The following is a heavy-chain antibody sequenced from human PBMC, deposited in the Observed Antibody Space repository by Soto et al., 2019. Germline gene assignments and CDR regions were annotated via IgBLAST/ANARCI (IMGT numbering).Heavy chain of an antibody. J-gene: IGHJ3*02. CDR1: GLSFNDYA. CDR3: AKVVVMRAVNDALDI. V-gene: IGHV3-23*01. Sequence: PGGSLRLSCAASGLSFNDYAMTWVRQAPGKGLEWVSAINDDGDSTYYADSVKGRFTISRDNSKNTVFLEMNSLRAEDTAAYHCAKVVVMRAVNDALDIWGQGTMVTVSS. D-gene: IGHD3-22*01. CDR2: INDDGDST.